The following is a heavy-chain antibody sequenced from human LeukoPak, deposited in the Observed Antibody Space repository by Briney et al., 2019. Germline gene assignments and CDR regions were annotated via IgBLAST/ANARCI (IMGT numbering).Heavy chain of an antibody. CDR3: ARSPNRGNPFDP. V-gene: IGHV1-69*13. CDR1: GGTFSSYA. D-gene: IGHD1-14*01. Sequence: ASVKVSCKASGGTFSSYAISWVRQAPGQGLEWMGGIIPIFGTANYAQKFQGRVTITADESTSTAYMELSSLRSEDTAVYYCARSPNRGNPFDPWGQGTLVTVSS. CDR2: IIPIFGTA. J-gene: IGHJ5*02.